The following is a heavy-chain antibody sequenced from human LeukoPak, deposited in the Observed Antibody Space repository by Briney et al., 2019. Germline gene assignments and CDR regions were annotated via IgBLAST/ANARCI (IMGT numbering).Heavy chain of an antibody. Sequence: GGSLRLSCAAPGFMFHDYAIHWVRQAPGKGLEWVSLISGDGGSTFYADSVKGRFTISRHTSKNTLYLKMNNLRSEDTAVYYCARGAYSSGIDAFDRWGQGTMVTVSS. D-gene: IGHD5-18*01. J-gene: IGHJ3*01. CDR3: ARGAYSSGIDAFDR. V-gene: IGHV3-43*02. CDR1: GFMFHDYA. CDR2: ISGDGGST.